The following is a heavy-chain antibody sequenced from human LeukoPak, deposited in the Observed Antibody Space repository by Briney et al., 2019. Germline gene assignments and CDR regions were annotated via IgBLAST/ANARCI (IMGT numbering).Heavy chain of an antibody. J-gene: IGHJ4*02. CDR1: GFTFSNYG. CDR3: ANYGSVSYFAY. Sequence: PGRSLRLSCAASGFTFSNYGMHWVRQAPGKGLEWVALISYDGSNKYYADSVEGRFTISRDNSKNTLYLQMISLRAEDTAVYYCANYGSVSYFAYWGQGTLVTVSS. D-gene: IGHD3-10*01. CDR2: ISYDGSNK. V-gene: IGHV3-30*18.